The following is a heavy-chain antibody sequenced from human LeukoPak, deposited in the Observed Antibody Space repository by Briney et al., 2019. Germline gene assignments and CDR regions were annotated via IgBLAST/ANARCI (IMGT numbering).Heavy chain of an antibody. CDR3: ARVPARIAAAVINWFDP. CDR1: GFTFSSYS. D-gene: IGHD6-13*01. V-gene: IGHV3-21*01. J-gene: IGHJ5*02. Sequence: HGGSLRLSCAASGFTFSSYSMNWVRQAPRKGLEWVSSISSISSYIYYADSVKGRFTISRDNAKNSLYLQMNSLRAEDTAVYYCARVPARIAAAVINWFDPWGQGTLVTVSS. CDR2: ISSISSYI.